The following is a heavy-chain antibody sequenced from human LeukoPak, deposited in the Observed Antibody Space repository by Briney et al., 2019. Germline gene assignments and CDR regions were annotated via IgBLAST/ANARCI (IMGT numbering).Heavy chain of an antibody. Sequence: SVKVSCKPPGGTFSSYAISWVRHAPGQGLERMGRIITIFDTSNYAQKFQRRVTITADESTSTAYMELSSLRSEDTAVYYCARDLFTYYDSSGLRFWGQGTLVTVSS. J-gene: IGHJ4*02. CDR3: ARDLFTYYDSSGLRF. CDR1: GGTFSSYA. V-gene: IGHV1-69*13. CDR2: IITIFDTS. D-gene: IGHD3-22*01.